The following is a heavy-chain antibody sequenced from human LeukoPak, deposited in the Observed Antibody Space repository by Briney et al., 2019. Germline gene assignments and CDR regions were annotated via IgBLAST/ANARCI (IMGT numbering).Heavy chain of an antibody. V-gene: IGHV3-30*04. CDR3: ARDSYGFDC. J-gene: IGHJ4*02. CDR2: ISYDGSNK. Sequence: GGSLRLSCAASGFTLSNFAMHWVRQAPGKGLEWVAVISYDGSNKYEDSVKGRFTISRDNPKNTLYLQMNSLRAEDTAVYFCARDSYGFDCWGQGTLVTVSS. CDR1: GFTLSNFA. D-gene: IGHD5-18*01.